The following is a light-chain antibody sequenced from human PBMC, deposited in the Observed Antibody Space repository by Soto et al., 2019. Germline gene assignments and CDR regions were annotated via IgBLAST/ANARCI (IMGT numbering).Light chain of an antibody. CDR2: NNN. CDR1: SSNIGSNT. V-gene: IGLV1-44*01. Sequence: QPVLTQPPSASGTPGQRVAISCSGSSSNIGSNTVNWYQQLPGMTPKLLIYNNNQRPSGVPDRFSGSKSGTSASLAISGLQSEDEADYYCAAWDDSLKGVVFGGGTKLTVL. J-gene: IGLJ2*01. CDR3: AAWDDSLKGVV.